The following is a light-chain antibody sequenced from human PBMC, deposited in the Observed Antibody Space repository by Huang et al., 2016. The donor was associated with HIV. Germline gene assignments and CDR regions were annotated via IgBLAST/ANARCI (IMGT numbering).Light chain of an antibody. J-gene: IGKJ2*01. CDR1: QRVSSN. V-gene: IGKV3-15*01. CDR3: QQYNKWPPEYT. CDR2: GAS. Sequence: EIVMTQSPATLSVSPGARATLACRASQRVSSNLAGYQQKPGQATRLLIYGASTRATAIPDRFRGSGSGTEFTLTISSLQSEDFAVYYCQQYNKWPPEYTFGQGTKLEIK.